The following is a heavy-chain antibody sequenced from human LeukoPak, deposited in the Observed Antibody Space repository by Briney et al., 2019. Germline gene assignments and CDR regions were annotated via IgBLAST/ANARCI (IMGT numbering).Heavy chain of an antibody. CDR3: ARGRRIRGPRAFDI. CDR2: INHSGST. J-gene: IGHJ3*02. CDR1: GGSISSYY. D-gene: IGHD2-15*01. Sequence: PSETLSLTCTVSGGSISSYYWSWIRQPPGKGLEWIGEINHSGSTNYNPSLKSRVTISVDTSKNQFSLKLSSVTAADTAVYYCARGRRIRGPRAFDIWGQGTMVTVSS. V-gene: IGHV4-34*01.